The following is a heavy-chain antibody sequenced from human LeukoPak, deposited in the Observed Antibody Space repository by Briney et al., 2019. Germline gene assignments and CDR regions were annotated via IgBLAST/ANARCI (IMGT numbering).Heavy chain of an antibody. V-gene: IGHV3-21*01. CDR1: GFTFSSYA. D-gene: IGHD2-21*02. CDR2: ISSSSSYI. J-gene: IGHJ4*02. CDR3: ARVTHSGGDWRHDY. Sequence: GGSLRLSCAASGFTFSSYAMSWVRQAPGKGLEWVSSISSSSSYIYYADSVKGRFTISRDNAKKSVYLQMNSLRAEDTAVYYCARVTHSGGDWRHDYWGQGTLVTVSS.